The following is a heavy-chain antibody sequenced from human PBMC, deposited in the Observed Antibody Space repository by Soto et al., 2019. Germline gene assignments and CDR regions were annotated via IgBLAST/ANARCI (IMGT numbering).Heavy chain of an antibody. V-gene: IGHV4-34*01. D-gene: IGHD1-20*01. CDR2: FSYSGSL. Sequence: GELQQWGTGLLKPSETLSLNCSVYGGSSRAYHWSWIRQSPGEGLEWIGEFSYSGSLNYNPSPKGRVAVSLDTSTNHSSLTMTSVSAADTAVYFCAGGPRYWSFALWGRGTLVTVS. CDR3: AGGPRYWSFAL. J-gene: IGHJ2*01. CDR1: GGSSRAYH.